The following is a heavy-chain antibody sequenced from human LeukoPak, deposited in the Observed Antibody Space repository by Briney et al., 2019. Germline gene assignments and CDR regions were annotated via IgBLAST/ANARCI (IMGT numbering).Heavy chain of an antibody. Sequence: GGSLRLSCAASGFTFSSYAMSWVRQAPGRGLEWVSAISGSGGSTYYADAVKGRFTISRDNSKNTLYLQMNSLRAEDTAVYYCAKAPLRQLLTHFDYWGQGTLVTVSS. V-gene: IGHV3-23*01. CDR3: AKAPLRQLLTHFDY. J-gene: IGHJ4*02. CDR2: ISGSGGST. D-gene: IGHD2-2*01. CDR1: GFTFSSYA.